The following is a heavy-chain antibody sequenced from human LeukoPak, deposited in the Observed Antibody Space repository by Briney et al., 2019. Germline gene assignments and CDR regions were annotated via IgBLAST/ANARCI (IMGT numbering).Heavy chain of an antibody. Sequence: PGGSLRLSCAASGFTFSSYGMHWVRQAPGKGLEWVSYISSSSSTIYYADSVKGRFTISRDNAKNSLYLQMNSLRAEDTAVYYCARDHPGYSGYDLGHPEYFQHWGQGTLVTVSS. CDR2: ISSSSSTI. V-gene: IGHV3-48*04. CDR1: GFTFSSYG. D-gene: IGHD5-12*01. CDR3: ARDHPGYSGYDLGHPEYFQH. J-gene: IGHJ1*01.